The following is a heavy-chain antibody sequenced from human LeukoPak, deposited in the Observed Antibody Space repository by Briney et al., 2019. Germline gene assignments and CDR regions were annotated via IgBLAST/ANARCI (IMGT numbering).Heavy chain of an antibody. CDR1: GFTFSSYA. J-gene: IGHJ4*02. D-gene: IGHD1-14*01. Sequence: GGSLRLSCAASGFTFSSYAMSWVRHVPGKGLELVSGISAGGDSTYYADSVKGRFTISRDNSKNTLYLQMYSLRVEDTAVYYCAKKGLTPVSYYFDYWGQGTLVTVSS. CDR3: AKKGLTPVSYYFDY. V-gene: IGHV3-23*01. CDR2: ISAGGDST.